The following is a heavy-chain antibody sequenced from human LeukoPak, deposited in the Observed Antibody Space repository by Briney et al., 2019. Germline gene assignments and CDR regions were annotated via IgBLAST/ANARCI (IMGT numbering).Heavy chain of an antibody. CDR3: AKGVNFYDFWSGYLYYFDY. V-gene: IGHV3-23*01. CDR1: GFTFSSYA. CDR2: ISGSGGST. J-gene: IGHJ4*02. D-gene: IGHD3-3*01. Sequence: GGSLRLSCAASGFTFSSYAMSWVRQAPGKGLEWVSAISGSGGSTYYADSVKGRFTISRDNSKNTLYLQMNSLRAEDTAVYYCAKGVNFYDFWSGYLYYFDYWGQGTLVTVSS.